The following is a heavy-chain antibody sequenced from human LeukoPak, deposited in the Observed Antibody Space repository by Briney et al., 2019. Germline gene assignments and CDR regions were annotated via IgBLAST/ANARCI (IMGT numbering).Heavy chain of an antibody. J-gene: IGHJ4*02. Sequence: SVKVSCKASGGTFSSYAISWVRQAPGQGLEWMGGIIPIFGTANYAQKFQGRVTITADESTSTAYMELSSLRSEDTAVYYCARRRSIQLWASFDYWGQGTLVTVSS. CDR2: IIPIFGTA. D-gene: IGHD5-18*01. CDR1: GGTFSSYA. V-gene: IGHV1-69*13. CDR3: ARRRSIQLWASFDY.